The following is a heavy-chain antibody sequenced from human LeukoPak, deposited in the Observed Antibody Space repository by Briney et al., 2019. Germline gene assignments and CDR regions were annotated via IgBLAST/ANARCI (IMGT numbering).Heavy chain of an antibody. J-gene: IGHJ4*02. D-gene: IGHD3-22*01. CDR1: GYTLTELS. CDR2: FDPEDGET. CDR3: ATDRRSIYYDSSGYYF. Sequence: ASVKVSCKVSGYTLTELSMHWVRQAPGKGLEWMGGFDPEDGETIYAQKFQGRVTMTEDTSTDTAYMELSSLRSEDTAVYYCATDRRSIYYDSSGYYFWGQGTLVTVSS. V-gene: IGHV1-24*01.